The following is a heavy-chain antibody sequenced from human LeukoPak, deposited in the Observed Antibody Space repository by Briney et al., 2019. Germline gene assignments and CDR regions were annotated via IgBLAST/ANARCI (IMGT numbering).Heavy chain of an antibody. CDR2: IRSKAYGGTT. CDR3: TREAPQLTIFGVVMSSGYDAFDI. V-gene: IGHV3-49*04. Sequence: GGSLRLSCTASGFTFGDYAMSWVRQAPGKGLEWVGFIRSKAYGGTTEYAASVKGRFTISRDDSKSIAYLQMNSLKTEDTAVYYCTREAPQLTIFGVVMSSGYDAFDIWGQGTMVTVSS. D-gene: IGHD3-3*01. CDR1: GFTFGDYA. J-gene: IGHJ3*02.